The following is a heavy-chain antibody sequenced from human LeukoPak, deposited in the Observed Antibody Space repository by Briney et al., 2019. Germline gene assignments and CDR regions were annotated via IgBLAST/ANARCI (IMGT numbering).Heavy chain of an antibody. CDR3: AKPSTPYYDFWSGYYAFDI. CDR1: GSTFSSYA. V-gene: IGHV3-23*01. Sequence: GGSPRLSCAASGSTFSSYAMSWVRQAPGKGLEWVSAISGSGGSTYYADSVKGRFTISRDNSKNTLYLQMNSLRAEDTAVYYCAKPSTPYYDFWSGYYAFDIWGQGTMVTVSS. J-gene: IGHJ3*02. D-gene: IGHD3-3*01. CDR2: ISGSGGST.